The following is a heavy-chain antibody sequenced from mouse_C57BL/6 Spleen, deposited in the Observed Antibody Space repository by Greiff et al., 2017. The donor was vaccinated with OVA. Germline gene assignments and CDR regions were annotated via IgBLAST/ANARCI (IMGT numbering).Heavy chain of an antibody. CDR2: IYPGDGET. V-gene: IGHV1-82*01. J-gene: IGHJ3*01. Sequence: VKLQESGPELVKPGASVKISCKASGYAFSRSWMNWVKQRPGKGLEWIGRIYPGDGETNYNGKFKGKATLTADKSSSTAYMQLSSLTSEDSAVYFCARSYDYDVRFAYWGQGTLVTVSA. CDR1: GYAFSRSW. CDR3: ARSYDYDVRFAY. D-gene: IGHD2-4*01.